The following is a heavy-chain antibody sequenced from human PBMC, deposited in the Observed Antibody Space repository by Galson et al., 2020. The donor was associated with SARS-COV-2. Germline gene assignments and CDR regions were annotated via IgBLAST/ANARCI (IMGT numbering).Heavy chain of an antibody. D-gene: IGHD3-3*01. CDR3: ARSTFWTGLED. J-gene: IGHJ4*02. CDR2: LYNGGDT. CDR1: GFDVKNNY. Sequence: GGSLRLSCTASGFDVKNNYMNWVRQAPGKGLEWVSVLYNGGDTYYDDSVKGRFTISRDNSKNTVYLQMNSLTVEDTAVYHCARSTFWTGLEDWGQGTLVRVSS. V-gene: IGHV3-66*01.